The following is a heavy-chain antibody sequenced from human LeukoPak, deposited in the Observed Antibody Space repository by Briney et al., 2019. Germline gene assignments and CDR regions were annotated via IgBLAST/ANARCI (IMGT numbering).Heavy chain of an antibody. CDR2: IYYSGST. CDR3: ARVVWFGELFLIDY. Sequence: PSQTLSLTFTFSGGSLSSGGYYWSWIRPPPRKGPEGVWDIYYSGSTYYNPSLKSRVTISVDTSKNQFSLKLSSVTAADTAVYYCARVVWFGELFLIDYWGQGTLVTVSS. CDR1: GGSLSSGGYY. D-gene: IGHD3-10*01. J-gene: IGHJ4*02. V-gene: IGHV4-30-4*01.